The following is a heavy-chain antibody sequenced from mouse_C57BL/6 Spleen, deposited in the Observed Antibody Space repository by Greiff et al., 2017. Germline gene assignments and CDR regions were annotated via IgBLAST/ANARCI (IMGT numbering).Heavy chain of an antibody. J-gene: IGHJ4*01. Sequence: EVQGVESGGGLVQPGGSLSLSCAASGFTFTDYYMSWVRQPPGTALEWLGFIRNKANGYTTEYSASVKGRFTISRDNSQSILYLQMNALRAEDSATYYCARYTIYDYYAMDYWGQGTSVTVSS. CDR1: GFTFTDYY. CDR3: ARYTIYDYYAMDY. CDR2: IRNKANGYTT. V-gene: IGHV7-3*01. D-gene: IGHD2-3*01.